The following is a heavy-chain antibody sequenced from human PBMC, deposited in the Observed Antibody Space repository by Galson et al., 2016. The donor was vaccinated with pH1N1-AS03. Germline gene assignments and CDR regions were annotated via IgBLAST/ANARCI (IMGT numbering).Heavy chain of an antibody. Sequence: SVKVSCKASGLTFSSYAISWVRQAPGQGLKWMGGVKGVFRTTNYAQKFQGRITINMAQSTGPAYMEVRSLRVEDTAVYYCATAGNYLDIRRFDYWGQGTPVTVFS. D-gene: IGHD3-10*01. CDR2: VKGVFRTT. CDR1: GLTFSSYA. CDR3: ATAGNYLDIRRFDY. V-gene: IGHV1-69*05. J-gene: IGHJ4*02.